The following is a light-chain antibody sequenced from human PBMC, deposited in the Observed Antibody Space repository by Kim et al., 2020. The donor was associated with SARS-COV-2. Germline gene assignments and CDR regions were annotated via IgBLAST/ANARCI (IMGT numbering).Light chain of an antibody. CDR2: YDS. J-gene: IGLJ2*01. CDR1: DIRTKS. Sequence: SYELTQPPSVSVAPGKTARITCGGNDIRTKSVHWYQQKPGQAPMLVIYYDSDRPSGIPERFSGSNSGNTATLTISRVEAGDEADYYCQVWDSSSDHVVFGGGTKLTVL. V-gene: IGLV3-21*04. CDR3: QVWDSSSDHVV.